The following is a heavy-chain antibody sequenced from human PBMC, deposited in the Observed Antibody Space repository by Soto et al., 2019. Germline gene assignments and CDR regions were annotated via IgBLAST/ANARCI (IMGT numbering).Heavy chain of an antibody. CDR2: ISSSGSTI. D-gene: IGHD3-10*01. J-gene: IGHJ4*02. Sequence: NPGGSLRLSCAASGFTFSDYYMSWIRQAPGKGLEWVSYISSSGSTIYYADSVKGRFTISRDNAKNSLYLQMNSLRAEDTAVYYCATHRRFGELFVDYWGQGTLVTVAS. CDR3: ATHRRFGELFVDY. V-gene: IGHV3-11*01. CDR1: GFTFSDYY.